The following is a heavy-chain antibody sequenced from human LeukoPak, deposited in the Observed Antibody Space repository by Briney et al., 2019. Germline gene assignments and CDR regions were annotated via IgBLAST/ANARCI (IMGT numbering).Heavy chain of an antibody. CDR3: ARGLRRGDY. V-gene: IGHV3-48*01. Sequence: PGGSLRLSCAASGFTFNGYGMNWVRQAPGKGLEWVSYISWSGSTIYYADSVKGRFTISRDNAKNSLYLEMNSLRAEDTAVYYCARGLRRGDYWGQGTLVTVSS. J-gene: IGHJ4*02. D-gene: IGHD4-17*01. CDR1: GFTFNGYG. CDR2: ISWSGSTI.